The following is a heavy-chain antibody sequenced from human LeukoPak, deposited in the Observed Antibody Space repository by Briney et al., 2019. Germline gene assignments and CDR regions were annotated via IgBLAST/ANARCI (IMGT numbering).Heavy chain of an antibody. V-gene: IGHV3-30*04. CDR1: GSTFRRNA. J-gene: IGHJ2*01. Sequence: GRSLRLSCAASGSTFRRNAMHWVRQAPGKGLEWVAVMSFDGSKTYYANSVKGRFTISRDNSKNTVFLQMNSLRAEDTAVYYCARDYTLFPHWYFALWGRGTLVTVSS. CDR3: ARDYTLFPHWYFAL. D-gene: IGHD2-2*02. CDR2: MSFDGSKT.